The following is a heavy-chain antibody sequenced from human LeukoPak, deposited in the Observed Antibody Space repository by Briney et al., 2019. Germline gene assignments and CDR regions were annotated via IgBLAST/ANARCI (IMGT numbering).Heavy chain of an antibody. CDR3: ARASFWESPVNWFDP. J-gene: IGHJ5*02. D-gene: IGHD3-16*01. V-gene: IGHV1-2*07. Sequence: ASVKVSCKASGYTFTGYYIHWVRQAPGQGLEWMGWINPKNGGANYAPRFRGRVTLTRDRSTSTVYMELTRLTSDDTAVYYCARASFWESPVNWFDPWGQGTLVTVSS. CDR2: INPKNGGA. CDR1: GYTFTGYY.